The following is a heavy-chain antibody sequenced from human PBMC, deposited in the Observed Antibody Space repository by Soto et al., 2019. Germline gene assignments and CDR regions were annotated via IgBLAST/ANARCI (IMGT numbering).Heavy chain of an antibody. Sequence: SETLSLSCAVSGASFSGYSWSWLRQPPARGLEWIGDINPSGSTKYNPSLESRVSISIDTSKNQFSLNLSSVTAAYTAVYYCATGKIRYLREWGQGTLVTVSS. V-gene: IGHV4-34*01. D-gene: IGHD3-9*01. CDR3: ATGKIRYLRE. CDR1: GASFSGYS. J-gene: IGHJ4*02. CDR2: INPSGST.